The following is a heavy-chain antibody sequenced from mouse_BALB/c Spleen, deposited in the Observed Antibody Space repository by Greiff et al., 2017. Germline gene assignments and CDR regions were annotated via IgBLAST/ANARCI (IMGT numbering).Heavy chain of an antibody. CDR2: ISNGGGST. CDR3: ARQYYYGSSYYFDY. D-gene: IGHD1-1*01. CDR1: GFTFSSYT. V-gene: IGHV5-12-2*01. Sequence: EVQLVESGGGLVQPGGSLKLSCAASGFTFSSYTMSWVRQTPEKRLEWVAYISNGGGSTYYPDTVKGRFTISRDNAKNTLYLQMSSLKSEDTAMYYCARQYYYGSSYYFDYWGQGTTLTVSS. J-gene: IGHJ2*01.